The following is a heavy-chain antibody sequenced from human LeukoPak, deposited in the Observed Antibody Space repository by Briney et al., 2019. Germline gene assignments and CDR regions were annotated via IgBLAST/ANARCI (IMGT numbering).Heavy chain of an antibody. V-gene: IGHV3-21*01. Sequence: GGSLRLSCAASGFTFSSYSMNWVRQAPGKGLEWVSSISSSSSYIYYADSVKGRFTISRDNAKYSLYLQMNGLRVEDTAVYYCARVAVAGPDDYFDYWGQGTLVTVSS. CDR3: ARVAVAGPDDYFDY. D-gene: IGHD6-19*01. J-gene: IGHJ4*02. CDR2: ISSSSSYI. CDR1: GFTFSSYS.